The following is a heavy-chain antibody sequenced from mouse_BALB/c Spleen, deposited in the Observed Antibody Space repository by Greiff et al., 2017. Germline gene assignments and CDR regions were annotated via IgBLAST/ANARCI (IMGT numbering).Heavy chain of an antibody. CDR1: GYSITSGYY. V-gene: IGHV3-6*02. D-gene: IGHD4-1*01. J-gene: IGHJ2*01. CDR3: ASRRTGTDY. CDR2: ISYDGSN. Sequence: EVQLQESGPGLVKPSQSLSLTCSVTGYSITSGYYWNWIRQFPGNKLEWMGYISYDGSNNYNPSLKNRISITRDTSKNQFFLKLNSVTTEDTATYYCASRRTGTDYWGQGTTLTVSS.